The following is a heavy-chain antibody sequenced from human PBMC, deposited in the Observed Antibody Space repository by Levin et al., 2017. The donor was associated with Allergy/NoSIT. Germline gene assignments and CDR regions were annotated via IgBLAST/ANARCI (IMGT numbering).Heavy chain of an antibody. CDR3: ARDMELPPYYYYMDV. Sequence: GESLKISCAASGFTFSSYGMHWVRQAPGKGLEWVAVIWYDGSNKYYADSVKGRFTISRDNSKNTLYLQMNSLRAEDTAVYYCARDMELPPYYYYMDVWGKGTTVTVSS. J-gene: IGHJ6*03. V-gene: IGHV3-33*01. D-gene: IGHD1-7*01. CDR1: GFTFSSYG. CDR2: IWYDGSNK.